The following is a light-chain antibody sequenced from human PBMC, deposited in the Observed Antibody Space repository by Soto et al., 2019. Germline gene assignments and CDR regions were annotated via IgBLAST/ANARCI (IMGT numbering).Light chain of an antibody. V-gene: IGLV2-14*01. Sequence: QSALTQPASVSGSPGQSITISCTGTISDVGGYDYVSWYQQHPGKAPKLMIYDVSNRPSGVSNRFSGSKSGNTASLTISGLQADDEADYYCSSYTTSSTYVFGTGTKLIVL. J-gene: IGLJ1*01. CDR1: ISDVGGYDY. CDR2: DVS. CDR3: SSYTTSSTYV.